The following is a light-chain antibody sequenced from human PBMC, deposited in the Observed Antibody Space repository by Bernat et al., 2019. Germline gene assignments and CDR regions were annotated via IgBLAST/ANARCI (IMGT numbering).Light chain of an antibody. CDR1: SSNIGSNY. J-gene: IGLJ3*02. V-gene: IGLV1-47*02. Sequence: QSVVTQPPSASGTPGQRVTISCSGSSSNIGSNYVYWYQQVPGTAPKLLIYSNNQRPSGVPDRFSGSKSGTSASLAIRGLRSEDEADYYCAAWDDSLTGRVCGGGTKLTVL. CDR3: AAWDDSLTGRV. CDR2: SNN.